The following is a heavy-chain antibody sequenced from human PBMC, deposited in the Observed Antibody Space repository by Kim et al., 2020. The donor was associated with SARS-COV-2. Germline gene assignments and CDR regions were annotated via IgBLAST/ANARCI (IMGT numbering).Heavy chain of an antibody. J-gene: IGHJ3*02. V-gene: IGHV1-3*01. CDR2: INAGNGNT. D-gene: IGHD3-22*01. CDR1: GYTFTSYA. CDR3: ARGDYYDSSGYSSDI. Sequence: ASVKVSCKASGYTFTSYAMHWVRQAPGQRLEWMGWINAGNGNTKYSQKFQGRVTITRDTSASTAYMELSSLRSEDTAVYYCARGDYYDSSGYSSDIWGQGKVGTVAS.